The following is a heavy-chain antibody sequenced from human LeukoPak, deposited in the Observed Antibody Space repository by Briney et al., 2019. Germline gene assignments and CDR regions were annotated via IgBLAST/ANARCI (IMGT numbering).Heavy chain of an antibody. J-gene: IGHJ6*04. CDR1: GYSFTSYW. Sequence: GESLRISCKGSGYSFTSYWISWVRQMPGKGLEWMGRIDPSDSYTNYSPSFQGHVTISADKSISTAYLQWSSLKASDTAMYYCARLTVVVPAAHYYYYGMDVWSKGTTVTVSS. CDR3: ARLTVVVPAAHYYYYGMDV. V-gene: IGHV5-10-1*01. D-gene: IGHD2-2*01. CDR2: IDPSDSYT.